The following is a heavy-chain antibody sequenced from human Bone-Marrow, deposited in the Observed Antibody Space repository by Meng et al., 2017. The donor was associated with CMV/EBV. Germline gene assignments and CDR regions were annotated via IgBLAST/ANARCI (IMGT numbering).Heavy chain of an antibody. V-gene: IGHV4-61*08. D-gene: IGHD7-27*01. CDR2: IYYSGST. CDR3: ASRTGDFLNDAFEI. CDR1: GGSISSGDYD. J-gene: IGHJ3*02. Sequence: SETLSLTCTVSGGSISSGDYDWSWIRQPPGKGLEWIGYIYYSGSTNYNPSLKSRVNISVYKSKNPFSLKLSSVTAADTAVYYCASRTGDFLNDAFEIWGQGSMVTVSS.